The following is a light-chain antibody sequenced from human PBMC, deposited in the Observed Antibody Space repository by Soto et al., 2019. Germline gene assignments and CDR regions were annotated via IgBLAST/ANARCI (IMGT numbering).Light chain of an antibody. CDR3: QHYGSSLWT. CDR1: QSVTSDY. CDR2: SAS. V-gene: IGKV3-20*01. J-gene: IGKJ1*01. Sequence: EIVLTQSPDILSLSPGGRATLSCRASQSVTSDYLSWYQQKPGQAPRPLIYSASLRPTGIPDRFSGSGSGTDFTLTISRLEPEDFAVYYCQHYGSSLWTFGQGTKVEIK.